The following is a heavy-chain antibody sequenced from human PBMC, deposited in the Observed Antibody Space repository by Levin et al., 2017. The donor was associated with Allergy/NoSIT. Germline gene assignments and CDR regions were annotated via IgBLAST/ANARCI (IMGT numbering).Heavy chain of an antibody. V-gene: IGHV1-8*01. CDR2: MNPNSGNT. Sequence: GESLKISCKASGYTFTSYDINWVRQATGQGLEWMGWMNPNSGNTGYAQKFQGRVTMTRNTSISTAYMELSSLRSEDTAVYYCARSLAYCGGDCYGSDNWFDPWGQGTLVTVSS. D-gene: IGHD2-21*02. CDR1: GYTFTSYD. CDR3: ARSLAYCGGDCYGSDNWFDP. J-gene: IGHJ5*02.